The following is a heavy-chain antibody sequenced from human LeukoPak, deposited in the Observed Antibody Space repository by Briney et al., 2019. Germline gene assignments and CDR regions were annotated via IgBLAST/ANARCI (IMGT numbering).Heavy chain of an antibody. J-gene: IGHJ3*02. CDR1: GGSISSYY. Sequence: PSETLSLTCTVSGGSISSYYWSWIRQPAGKGLEWIGYIYYSGSTNYNPSLKSRVTISVDTSKNQFSLKLSSVTAADTAVYYCARVSGGNGDAFDIWGQGTMVTVSS. V-gene: IGHV4-59*01. CDR2: IYYSGST. D-gene: IGHD4-23*01. CDR3: ARVSGGNGDAFDI.